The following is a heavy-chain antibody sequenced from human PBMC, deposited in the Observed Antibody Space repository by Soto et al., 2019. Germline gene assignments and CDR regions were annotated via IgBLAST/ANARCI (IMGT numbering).Heavy chain of an antibody. D-gene: IGHD6-19*01. CDR1: GFSLSTSGVG. CDR3: AHIHSRGWYSFPYFDY. Sequence: SGPTLVNPTRTLTLTCTFSGFSLSTSGVGVGWIRQPPGKALEWLVLFYWDDDKRYSPSLKSRLTITKDTSKSQVVLTMTNMDPVDTPTFYCAHIHSRGWYSFPYFDYWGQGTLVTVSS. CDR2: FYWDDDK. J-gene: IGHJ4*02. V-gene: IGHV2-5*02.